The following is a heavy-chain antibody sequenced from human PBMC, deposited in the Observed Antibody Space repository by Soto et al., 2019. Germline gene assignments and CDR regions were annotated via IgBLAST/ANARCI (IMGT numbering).Heavy chain of an antibody. CDR2: MNSDGSST. CDR3: VRKSLVVAAATREDY. J-gene: IGHJ4*02. Sequence: EVQLVESGGGLVQPGGSLRLSCAASGFTFSSYWMHWVRQAPGKGLVWVSRMNSDGSSTSYADSVKGRFTISRDNSKNTLYLQMNSLRAEDTAVYYCVRKSLVVAAATREDYWGKGTLVTVSS. V-gene: IGHV3-74*01. CDR1: GFTFSSYW. D-gene: IGHD2-15*01.